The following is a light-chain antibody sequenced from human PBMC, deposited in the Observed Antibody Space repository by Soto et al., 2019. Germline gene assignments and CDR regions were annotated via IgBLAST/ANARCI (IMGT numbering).Light chain of an antibody. CDR1: SSDVGGYNY. CDR3: SSYTSSGTLGV. Sequence: TQPASVSGSPGQSITISCTGTSSDVGGYNYVSWYQQHPGKAPKLMIYEVSNRPSGVSNRFSGSKSGNTASLTIPGLQAEDEADYYCSSYTSSGTLGVFGTGTKVTVL. CDR2: EVS. V-gene: IGLV2-14*01. J-gene: IGLJ1*01.